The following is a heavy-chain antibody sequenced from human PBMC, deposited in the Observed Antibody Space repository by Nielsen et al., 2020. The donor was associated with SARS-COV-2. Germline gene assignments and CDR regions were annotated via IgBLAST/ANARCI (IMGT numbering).Heavy chain of an antibody. J-gene: IGHJ6*01. CDR1: GYTFTYYW. CDR2: INPADSNA. Sequence: GESLKISCQGSGYTFTYYWINWVRQMPGKGLEWMGRINPADSNAKYSPSFQGHVTISLDKSISTAYLHWSSLKAADIAIYYCARHGAHCSGGSCYAYGMDVWGQGTTVTVSS. D-gene: IGHD2-15*01. CDR3: ARHGAHCSGGSCYAYGMDV. V-gene: IGHV5-10-1*01.